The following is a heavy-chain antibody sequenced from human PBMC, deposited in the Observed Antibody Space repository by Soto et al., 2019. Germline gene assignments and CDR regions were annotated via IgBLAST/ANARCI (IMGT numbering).Heavy chain of an antibody. Sequence: PGGSLRLSCAASGFTFSNSGMHWFRQAPGKGLKWVAVIWHDGNNKFYADSVKGRFTISRDNSKKTLYLQMNSLRAEDTAFYYCASAGINLSFDYWGQGTLVTVSS. CDR3: ASAGINLSFDY. J-gene: IGHJ4*02. CDR2: IWHDGNNK. V-gene: IGHV3-33*01. CDR1: GFTFSNSG.